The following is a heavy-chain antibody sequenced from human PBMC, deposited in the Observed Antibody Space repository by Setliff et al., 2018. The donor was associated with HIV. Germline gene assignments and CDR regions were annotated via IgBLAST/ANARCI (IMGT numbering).Heavy chain of an antibody. V-gene: IGHV3-48*01. D-gene: IGHD6-25*01. CDR1: GFTVSRYY. J-gene: IGHJ4*02. CDR2: INNTSSTI. CDR3: TRTSRAAY. Sequence: GGSLRLSCAASGFTVSRYYMSWVRQAPGKGLEWVSYINNTSSTISYADSVKGRFTISRDNAKSSLYLQMNSLRAEDTAVYYCTRTSRAAYWGRGTLVTVSS.